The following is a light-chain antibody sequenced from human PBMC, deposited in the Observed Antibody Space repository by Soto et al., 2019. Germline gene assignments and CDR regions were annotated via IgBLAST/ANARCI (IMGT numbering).Light chain of an antibody. Sequence: ELVLTQSSGTLSLSLGVGCTPSCLASQSVSSSYLAWYQQKPGQATRLLIYGAYSRPTGITDRFSGSGSGTDFTLTISRLEPEDFAVYYCQRYGYAPWTFGQGTKVEIK. CDR3: QRYGYAPWT. CDR1: QSVSSSY. J-gene: IGKJ1*01. CDR2: GAY. V-gene: IGKV3-20*01.